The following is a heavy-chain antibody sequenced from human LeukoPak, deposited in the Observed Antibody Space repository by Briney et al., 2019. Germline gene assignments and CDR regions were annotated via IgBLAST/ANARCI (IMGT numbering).Heavy chain of an antibody. CDR1: GGSIGSSSYY. J-gene: IGHJ6*02. V-gene: IGHV4-39*01. CDR3: ASPYSSSSMDV. CDR2: IYYSGST. Sequence: SETLSLTCTVSGGSIGSSSYYWGWIRQPPGKGLEWIGSIYYSGSTDYNPSLKSRVTISVDTSRNQFSLKLSSVTAADTAVYYCASPYSSSSMDVWGQGTTVTVSS. D-gene: IGHD6-6*01.